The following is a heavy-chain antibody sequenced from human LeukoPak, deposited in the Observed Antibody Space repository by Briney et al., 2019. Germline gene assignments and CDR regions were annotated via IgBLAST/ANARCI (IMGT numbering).Heavy chain of an antibody. CDR3: ARHAGYSSSWYQTARRPLLYYYFDY. J-gene: IGHJ4*02. CDR1: GGSFSGYY. CDR2: INHSGST. V-gene: IGHV4-34*01. Sequence: PSETLSLTCAVYGGSFSGYYWSWIRQPPGKGLEWIGEINHSGSTNYNPSLKSRVTISVDTSKNQFSLKLSSVTAADSAVYYCARHAGYSSSWYQTARRPLLYYYFDYWGQGTLVTVSS. D-gene: IGHD6-13*01.